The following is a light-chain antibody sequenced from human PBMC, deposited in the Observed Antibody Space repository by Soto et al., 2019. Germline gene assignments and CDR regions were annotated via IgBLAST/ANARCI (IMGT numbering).Light chain of an antibody. CDR3: MEGLQLPIT. CDR2: EAS. Sequence: DIVMTQSPVSLSVTPGQSASISCKSSQSLVYSNGKTYLYWYLQKPGQPPQLLIYEASNRFPGAPHRFRGSGSVTDFTLEIRRVEAEDVEVYYCMEGLQLPITFAQGTRLDIE. J-gene: IGKJ5*01. CDR1: QSLVYSNGKTY. V-gene: IGKV2D-29*01.